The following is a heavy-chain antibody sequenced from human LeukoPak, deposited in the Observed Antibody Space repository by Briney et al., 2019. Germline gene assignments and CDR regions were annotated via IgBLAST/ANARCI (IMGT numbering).Heavy chain of an antibody. Sequence: GGSLRLSCAASGFTFSIYSMNWVRQAPGKGLEWVSYISAGTSTINYADSVKGRFTISRDNAKNSLYLQMNSLRAEDTAVYYCARGDGIAAAGTFDYWGQGTLVTVSS. CDR2: ISAGTSTI. CDR1: GFTFSIYS. V-gene: IGHV3-48*04. J-gene: IGHJ4*02. CDR3: ARGDGIAAAGTFDY. D-gene: IGHD6-13*01.